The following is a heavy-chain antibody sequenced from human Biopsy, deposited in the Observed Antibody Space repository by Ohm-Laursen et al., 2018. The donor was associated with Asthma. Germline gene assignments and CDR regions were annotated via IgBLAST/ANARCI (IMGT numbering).Heavy chain of an antibody. V-gene: IGHV3-7*01. CDR3: ARTFHFWSPYHAEHYQL. J-gene: IGHJ1*01. CDR2: RKHDGTEK. CDR1: GFTFVDYC. D-gene: IGHD3-3*02. Sequence: SLRLSCAASGFTFVDYCMSWVRQVPGKGLEWVANRKHDGTEKNHVDSLKGRFTISRDNAKNSLYLQMNSLRAEDTAVYYCARTFHFWSPYHAEHYQLWGQGTLVTVPS.